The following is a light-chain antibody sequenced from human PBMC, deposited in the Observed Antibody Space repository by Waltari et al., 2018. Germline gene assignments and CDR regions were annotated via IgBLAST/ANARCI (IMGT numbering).Light chain of an antibody. CDR2: AVS. V-gene: IGLV2-23*02. CDR3: SSYAGSSKGV. J-gene: IGLJ2*01. Sequence: QSVLTQPASVSGSPGQSITLSCTETNRDAGYYKRVSWYQQHPGKAPKLMIYAVSKRPSGVSDRFSGSKSGDMASLTISGLQPEDEAEYFCSSYAGSSKGVFGGGTKVTVL. CDR1: NRDAGYYKR.